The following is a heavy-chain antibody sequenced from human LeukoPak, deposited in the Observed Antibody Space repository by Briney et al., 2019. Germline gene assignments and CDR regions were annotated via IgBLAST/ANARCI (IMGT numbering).Heavy chain of an antibody. Sequence: GGSLRLSCAASGFTVSSNFMSWVRQAPGKGLEWVSVIYSGGNTYYADSVKGRFTISRDNSKNTLYLQMNSLRAEDTAVYYCARDKGPHYDSGYKYDGMDVRGQGTTVTVSS. CDR3: ARDKGPHYDSGYKYDGMDV. D-gene: IGHD3-10*01. CDR1: GFTVSSNF. CDR2: IYSGGNT. J-gene: IGHJ6*02. V-gene: IGHV3-53*01.